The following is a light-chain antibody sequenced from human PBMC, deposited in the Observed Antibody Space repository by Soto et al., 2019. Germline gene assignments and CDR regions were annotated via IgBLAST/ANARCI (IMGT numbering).Light chain of an antibody. J-gene: IGLJ1*01. CDR3: SSYTSSSTEV. CDR2: DVS. CDR1: SSDVGGYNH. Sequence: QSALTQPRSVPGSPGQSVTISCTGTSSDVGGYNHVSWYQQNPGEAPKVMIFDVSKRPSGVPDRFSGSKSDNTASLTISGLQAEDEADYYCSSYTSSSTEVFGTGTKVTVL. V-gene: IGLV2-11*01.